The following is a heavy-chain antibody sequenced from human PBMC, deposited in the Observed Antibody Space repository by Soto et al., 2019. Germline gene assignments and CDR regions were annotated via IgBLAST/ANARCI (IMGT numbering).Heavy chain of an antibody. CDR2: IYYSGST. Sequence: SETLSLTCTVSGGSISSGGYYWSWIRQHPEKGLEWIGYIYYSGSTSYNPSLKSRVTISVDTSKNQFSLRLNSVTAADTAVYFCARDRGYAGAFDIWGQGTMVTVSS. CDR3: ARDRGYAGAFDI. J-gene: IGHJ3*02. V-gene: IGHV4-31*03. CDR1: GGSISSGGYY. D-gene: IGHD5-12*01.